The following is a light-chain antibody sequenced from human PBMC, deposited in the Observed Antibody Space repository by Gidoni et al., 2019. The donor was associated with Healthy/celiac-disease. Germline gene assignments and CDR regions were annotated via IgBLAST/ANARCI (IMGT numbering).Light chain of an antibody. CDR3: QQRSNWLT. CDR2: DAS. V-gene: IGKV3-11*01. Sequence: EIVLTPSPAPLSLSPGERATLSCRASQSVSSYLAWYQQKPGQAPRLLIYDASNRATGIPARFSGSGSGTDFTLTISSLEPEDFAVYYCQQRSNWLTFGGGTKVEIK. CDR1: QSVSSY. J-gene: IGKJ4*01.